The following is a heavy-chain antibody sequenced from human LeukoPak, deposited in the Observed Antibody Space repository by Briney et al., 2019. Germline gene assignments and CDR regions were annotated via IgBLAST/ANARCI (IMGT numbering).Heavy chain of an antibody. J-gene: IGHJ4*02. CDR1: GYTFTGYY. CDR2: ISAYNGNT. Sequence: ASVKVSCKASGYTFTGYYMHWVRQAPGQGLEWMGWISAYNGNTNYAQKLQGRVTMTTDTSTSTAYMELRSLRSDDTAVYYCARDNGIVVVPAAMHYWGQGTLVTVSS. CDR3: ARDNGIVVVPAAMHY. V-gene: IGHV1-18*04. D-gene: IGHD2-2*01.